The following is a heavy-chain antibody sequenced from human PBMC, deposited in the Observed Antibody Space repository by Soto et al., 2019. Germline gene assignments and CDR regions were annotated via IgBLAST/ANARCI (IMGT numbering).Heavy chain of an antibody. J-gene: IGHJ6*02. CDR2: IIPIFPIP. CDR3: ARDKDRQQLGGNYYYGIDA. Sequence: QVQLVQSGAEVKKPGSSVTVSCKASGGTFGNSGISWVRQAPGQGLEWMGGIIPIFPIPDYAQKFQGRVTITADESTSTANMELTSLRSEDTAVYYCARDKDRQQLGGNYYYGIDAWGQGTTVTVSS. CDR1: GGTFGNSG. D-gene: IGHD3-3*02. V-gene: IGHV1-69*12.